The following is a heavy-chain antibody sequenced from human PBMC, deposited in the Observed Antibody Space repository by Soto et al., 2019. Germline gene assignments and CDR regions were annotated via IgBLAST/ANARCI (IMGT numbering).Heavy chain of an antibody. Sequence: QVQLVQSGAEVKKPGSSVKVSCKASGGSLSNYGISWVRQAPGQGLEWMGAIIPVFGTPNYAQKFQDRVTITADESTTTVDMEVRSLTSEDTAVYYCAGGEATKIVVTTYYAMDVWGQGTTVTVSS. J-gene: IGHJ6*02. CDR2: IIPVFGTP. CDR3: AGGEATKIVVTTYYAMDV. V-gene: IGHV1-69*12. CDR1: GGSLSNYG. D-gene: IGHD3-22*01.